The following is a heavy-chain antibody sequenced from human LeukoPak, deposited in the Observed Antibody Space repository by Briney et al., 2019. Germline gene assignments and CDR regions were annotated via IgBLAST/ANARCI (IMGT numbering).Heavy chain of an antibody. D-gene: IGHD3-22*01. V-gene: IGHV4-59*01. J-gene: IGHJ5*02. Sequence: SETLSLTCTASGDSISSSYWSWIRQPPGKTLEWIGYVYYTGTTSYNPSLKSRVTMSIDTSKNQFSLNLNSVTAADTAVYYCARGFYDSSGYSNCFDPWGQGTLVTVSS. CDR2: VYYTGTT. CDR3: ARGFYDSSGYSNCFDP. CDR1: GDSISSSY.